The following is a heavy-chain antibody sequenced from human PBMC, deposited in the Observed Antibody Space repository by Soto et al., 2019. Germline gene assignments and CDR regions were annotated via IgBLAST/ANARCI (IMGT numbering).Heavy chain of an antibody. V-gene: IGHV4-31*03. CDR1: RAFINSGGFY. CDR2: IFHSGST. Sequence: QVQLQESGPGLVQPSETLSLTCSVSRAFINSGGFYYSWIRQPPGKGLEWLGYIFHSGSTLYTPSPSGRLTLTPDTPRNQLALPLTSVTAAVTSVYYCVRGGIAGHWFDPWGQGILVTVSS. CDR3: VRGGIAGHWFDP. J-gene: IGHJ5*02. D-gene: IGHD2-21*01.